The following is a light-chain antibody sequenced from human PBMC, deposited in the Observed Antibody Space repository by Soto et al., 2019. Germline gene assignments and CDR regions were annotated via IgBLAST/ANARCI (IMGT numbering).Light chain of an antibody. CDR3: QQYGTSPIT. CDR1: QSIASTY. CDR2: GAS. V-gene: IGKV3-20*01. Sequence: EIDLTQSPGTLSLSPGERATLSCRASQSIASTYVAWYLQKPGQSPRLLIYGASNRAAGTPDRFSGSGSGTDFTLTISRLDPEDFAVYYCQQYGTSPITFGQGTQLEIK. J-gene: IGKJ5*01.